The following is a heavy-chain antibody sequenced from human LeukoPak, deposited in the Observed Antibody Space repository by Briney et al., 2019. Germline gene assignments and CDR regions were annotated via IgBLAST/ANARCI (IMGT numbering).Heavy chain of an antibody. D-gene: IGHD5-18*01. CDR3: ARSGYSYDYAFDI. Sequence: PSETLSLPCCVSGGSIISYYWSWIRRAPGEGLEWIGYIYYSGSINYNPSLKSRVTISVDTSKNQFSLKLSSVTAADTAVYYCARSGYSYDYAFDIWGQGTMVTVSS. J-gene: IGHJ3*02. CDR1: GGSIISYY. CDR2: IYYSGSI. V-gene: IGHV4-59*01.